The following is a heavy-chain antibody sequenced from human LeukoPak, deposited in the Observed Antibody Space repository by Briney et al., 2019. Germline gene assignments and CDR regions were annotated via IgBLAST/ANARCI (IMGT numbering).Heavy chain of an antibody. CDR1: GGSISSGGYY. D-gene: IGHD6-13*01. CDR2: INHSGST. V-gene: IGHV4-30-2*01. Sequence: PSETLSLTCTVSGGSISSGGYYWSWIRQPPGKGLEWIGYINHSGSTNYNPSLKSRVTISVDTSKNQFSLKLSSVTAADAAVYYCARVRCSSSLSPWYLDLWGRGTLVTVSS. J-gene: IGHJ2*01. CDR3: ARVRCSSSLSPWYLDL.